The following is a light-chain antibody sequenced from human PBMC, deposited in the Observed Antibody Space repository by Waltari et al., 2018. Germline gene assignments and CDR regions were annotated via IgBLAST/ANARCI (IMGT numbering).Light chain of an antibody. V-gene: IGKV1-12*01. CDR3: QQGYNTPLT. CDR2: AAS. CDR1: QGISSW. J-gene: IGKJ4*01. Sequence: SVGDKVTITCRASQGISSWLAWYQQKPGKAPKLLIYAASSLQSGVPSRFSGSESGTGYTLTISSLQPEDFATYYCQQGYNTPLTFGGGTKVEIK.